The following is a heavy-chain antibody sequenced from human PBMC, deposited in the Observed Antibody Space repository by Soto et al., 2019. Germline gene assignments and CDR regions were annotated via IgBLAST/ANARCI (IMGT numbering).Heavy chain of an antibody. J-gene: IGHJ6*02. CDR2: INPNSGGT. D-gene: IGHD3-22*01. CDR3: ARIYSGYYYYYYGMDV. V-gene: IGHV1-2*02. Sequence: ASVKVSCKASGYTFTGYYMHWVRQAPGQGLEWMGWINPNSGGTNYAQKFQGRVTMTRDTSISTAYMELSRLRSDDTAVYYCARIYSGYYYYYYGMDVWGQGTTVTVSS. CDR1: GYTFTGYY.